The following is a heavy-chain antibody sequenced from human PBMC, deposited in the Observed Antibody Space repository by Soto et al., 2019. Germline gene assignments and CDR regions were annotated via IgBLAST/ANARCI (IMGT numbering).Heavy chain of an antibody. CDR2: ISSSSSYI. J-gene: IGHJ6*02. CDR1: GFTFSSYS. CDR3: ARELSGMIARPGYYGMDV. V-gene: IGHV3-21*01. D-gene: IGHD6-6*01. Sequence: GGSLRLSCAASGFTFSSYSMNWVRQAPGKGLEWVSSISSSSSYIYYADSVKGRFTISRDNAKNSLYLQMNSLRAEDTAVYYCARELSGMIARPGYYGMDVWGQGTTVTVSS.